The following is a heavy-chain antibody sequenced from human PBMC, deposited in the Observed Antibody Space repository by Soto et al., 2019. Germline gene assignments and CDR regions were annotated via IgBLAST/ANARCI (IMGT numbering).Heavy chain of an antibody. CDR1: GGSISTFDYS. J-gene: IGHJ6*02. V-gene: IGHV4-30-2*01. CDR3: AREMTIFGVAPGGGVDV. Sequence: QLQLQESGSGLVRPSQTLSLTCAVSGGSISTFDYSWSWIRQAPGRGLEGSGSIYQSGRTYYIPSLKSRATMSLDKSKNQFSLKITSAVAADTARYYCAREMTIFGVAPGGGVDVWGQGTTVTVSS. CDR2: IYQSGRT. D-gene: IGHD3-3*01.